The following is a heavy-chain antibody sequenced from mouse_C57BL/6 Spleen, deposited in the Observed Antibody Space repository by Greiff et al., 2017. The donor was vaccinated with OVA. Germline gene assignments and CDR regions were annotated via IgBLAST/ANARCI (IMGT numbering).Heavy chain of an antibody. D-gene: IGHD1-1*01. CDR2: IWSGGST. V-gene: IGHV2-2*01. CDR1: GFSLTSYG. CDR3: ARNEGGSSPAWFAY. Sequence: VQLKESGPGLVQPSQSLSITCTVSGFSLTSYGVHWVRQSPGKGLEWLGVIWSGGSTDYNAAFISRLSISKDNSKSQVFFKMNSLQADDTAIYYCARNEGGSSPAWFAYWGQGTLVTVSA. J-gene: IGHJ3*01.